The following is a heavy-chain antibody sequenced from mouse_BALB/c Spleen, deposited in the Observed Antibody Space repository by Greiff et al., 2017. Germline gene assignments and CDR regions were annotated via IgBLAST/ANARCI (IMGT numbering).Heavy chain of an antibody. V-gene: IGHV1-80*01. Sequence: QVQLQQSGAELVRPGSSVKISCKASGYAFSSYWMNWVKQRPGQGLEWIGQIYPGDGDTNYNGKFKGKATLTADKSSSTAYMQLSSLTSEDSAVYFCASPYYYGSPYAMDYWGQGTSVTVSS. CDR3: ASPYYYGSPYAMDY. CDR2: IYPGDGDT. D-gene: IGHD1-1*01. CDR1: GYAFSSYW. J-gene: IGHJ4*01.